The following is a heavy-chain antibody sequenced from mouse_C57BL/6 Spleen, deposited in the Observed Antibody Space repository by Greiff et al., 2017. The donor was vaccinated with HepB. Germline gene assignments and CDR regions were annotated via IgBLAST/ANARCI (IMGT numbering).Heavy chain of an antibody. CDR3: ARCGTTVVETFDD. V-gene: IGHV1-26*01. CDR1: GYTFTDYY. D-gene: IGHD1-1*01. J-gene: IGHJ2*01. CDR2: INPNNGGT. Sequence: VQLQQSGPELVKPGASVKLSCKASGYTFTDYYMNWVKQSHGKSLEWIGDINPNNGGTSYNQKFKGKATLTVDKSSSTAYMELRSLTSEDSAVYYCARCGTTVVETFDDWGQGTTLTVSS.